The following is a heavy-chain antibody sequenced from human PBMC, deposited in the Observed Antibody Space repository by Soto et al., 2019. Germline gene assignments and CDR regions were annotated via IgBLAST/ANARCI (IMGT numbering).Heavy chain of an antibody. CDR2: ISGSGGST. CDR3: AKMCGYSYGPYYFDY. CDR1: GFTFSSYA. J-gene: IGHJ4*02. D-gene: IGHD5-18*01. Sequence: GGSLRLSCAASGFTFSSYAMSWVRQAPGKGLEWVSAISGSGGSTYYADSVKGRFTISRDNSKNTLYLQMNSLRAEDTAVYYCAKMCGYSYGPYYFDYWGQGTLVTVSS. V-gene: IGHV3-23*01.